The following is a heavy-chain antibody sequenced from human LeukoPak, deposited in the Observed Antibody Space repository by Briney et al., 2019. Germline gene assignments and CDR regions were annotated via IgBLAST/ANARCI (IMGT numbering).Heavy chain of an antibody. V-gene: IGHV1-2*02. Sequence: GASVKVSCKASGYTFTGYYMHWVRQAPGQGLEWMGWINPNSGGTNYAQKFQGRVTMTRDTSISTAYMELSRLRSDDTAVYYCARYGGSYRNWFDPWGQGTLVTVSS. D-gene: IGHD1-26*01. CDR2: INPNSGGT. CDR1: GYTFTGYY. CDR3: ARYGGSYRNWFDP. J-gene: IGHJ5*02.